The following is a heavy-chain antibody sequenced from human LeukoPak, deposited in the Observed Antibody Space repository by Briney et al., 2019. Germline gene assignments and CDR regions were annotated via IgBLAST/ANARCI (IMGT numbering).Heavy chain of an antibody. V-gene: IGHV3-53*05. Sequence: SGGSLRLSCAASGFTVSSNYMSWVRQAPGKGLEWVSVIYSGGSTYYADSVKGRFTISRDNSKNTLYLQMNSLRAEYTAVYYCANPSGTTTGFDYWGQGTLVTVSS. CDR3: ANPSGTTTGFDY. CDR2: IYSGGST. CDR1: GFTVSSNY. J-gene: IGHJ4*02. D-gene: IGHD1-7*01.